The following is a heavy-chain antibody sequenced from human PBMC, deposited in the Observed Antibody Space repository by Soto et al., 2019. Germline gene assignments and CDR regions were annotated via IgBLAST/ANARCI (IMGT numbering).Heavy chain of an antibody. CDR1: GSTFYSHS. V-gene: IGHV1-18*01. D-gene: IGHD5-18*01. CDR2: INADYGNT. Sequence: QAQFVQSGAEVKKPGASVKVSCKASGSTFYSHSISWVRQAPGQGLEWMGRINADYGNTQYAQKFRGRVTMTTDTSTTTVYMELTNLRSDDTAVYYCARCIQGDYYYGMDVWGQGTTVTVSS. CDR3: ARCIQGDYYYGMDV. J-gene: IGHJ6*02.